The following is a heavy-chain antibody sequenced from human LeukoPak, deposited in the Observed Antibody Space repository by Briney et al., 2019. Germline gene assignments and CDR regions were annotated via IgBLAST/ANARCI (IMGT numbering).Heavy chain of an antibody. CDR3: ARVRVGEDLDY. J-gene: IGHJ4*02. CDR1: GYTFTSYG. CDR2: INPNSGGT. V-gene: IGHV1-2*02. D-gene: IGHD3-16*01. Sequence: RASVKVSCKASGYTFTSYGISWVRQAPGQGLEWMGWINPNSGGTNYAQKFQGRVTMTRDASISAAYMELSRLTSDDTAVYYCARVRVGEDLDYWGQGTLVTVSS.